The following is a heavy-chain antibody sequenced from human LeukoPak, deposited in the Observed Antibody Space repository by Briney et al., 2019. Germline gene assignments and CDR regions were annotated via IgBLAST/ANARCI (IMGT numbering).Heavy chain of an antibody. D-gene: IGHD5-18*01. J-gene: IGHJ4*02. CDR3: ASPGSVGDTGMPDY. CDR1: GFIFSGYW. CDR2: IKRDGSEK. V-gene: IGHV3-7*01. Sequence: TGGSLRLSCAASGFIFSGYWMTWVRQAPGKGLEWVANIKRDGSEKYYVDTVKGRFTISRDNAKNSLYLQMNSLRAEDTAVYYCASPGSVGDTGMPDYWGQGTLVTVSS.